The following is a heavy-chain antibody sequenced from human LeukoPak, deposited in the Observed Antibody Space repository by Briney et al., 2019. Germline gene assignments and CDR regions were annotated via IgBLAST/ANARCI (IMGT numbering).Heavy chain of an antibody. J-gene: IGHJ5*02. CDR3: ARYLGIAARLDP. Sequence: SETLSLTCTVSGGSISSYYWSWIRQPPGKGLEWIGYIYYSGSTNYNPSLKSRVTISVDTSKNQFSLKLSSVTAADTAVYYCARYLGIAARLDPWGQGTLVTVSS. CDR1: GGSISSYY. V-gene: IGHV4-59*01. CDR2: IYYSGST. D-gene: IGHD6-6*01.